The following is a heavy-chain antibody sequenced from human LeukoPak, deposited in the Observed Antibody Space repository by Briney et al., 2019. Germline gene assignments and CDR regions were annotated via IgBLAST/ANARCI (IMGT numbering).Heavy chain of an antibody. J-gene: IGHJ5*02. Sequence: SETLSLTCTVSGGSLSSSTYYWGWIRQPPGKGLEWIGSIYYSGSTYCSPSLKSRVTMSVDASKNQFSLRPSSVTAADTAVYYCARYCSGGSCSGSNWFDPWGQGTLVTVSS. CDR1: GGSLSSSTYY. CDR3: ARYCSGGSCSGSNWFDP. V-gene: IGHV4-39*01. CDR2: IYYSGST. D-gene: IGHD2-15*01.